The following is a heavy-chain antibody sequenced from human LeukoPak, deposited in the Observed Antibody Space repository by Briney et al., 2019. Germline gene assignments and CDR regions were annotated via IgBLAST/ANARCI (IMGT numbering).Heavy chain of an antibody. V-gene: IGHV4-39*07. CDR1: GGSISRSSYY. D-gene: IGHD5-24*01. Sequence: PSETLSLTCTVSGGSISRSSYYWGWIRQPPGKGLEWIGSISYSGSTYYNPSLKSRVAISVDTSKNQFSLKLSSVTAADTAVYYCARNFSADGYNLGFDYWGQGTLVTVSS. CDR2: ISYSGST. J-gene: IGHJ4*02. CDR3: ARNFSADGYNLGFDY.